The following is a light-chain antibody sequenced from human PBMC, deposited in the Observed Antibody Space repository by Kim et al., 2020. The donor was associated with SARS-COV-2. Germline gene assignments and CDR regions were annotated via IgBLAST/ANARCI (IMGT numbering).Light chain of an antibody. Sequence: QLVLTQSPSASASLGASVKLTCTLSSGYSSYAIAWHQQQPEKGPRYLMKLNSDGSHSKGDGIPDRFSGSSSGAERYLTISSLQSEDEADYYCQTWGTGTLFGGGTQLTVL. CDR2: LNSDGSH. J-gene: IGLJ2*01. CDR3: QTWGTGTL. CDR1: SGYSSYA. V-gene: IGLV4-69*01.